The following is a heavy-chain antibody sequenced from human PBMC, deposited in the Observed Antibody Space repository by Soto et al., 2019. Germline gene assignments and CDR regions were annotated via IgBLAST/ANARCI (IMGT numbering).Heavy chain of an antibody. CDR1: GFTFSSYW. D-gene: IGHD6-25*01. J-gene: IGHJ4*02. V-gene: IGHV3-7*05. CDR2: RKHDGSEK. Sequence: GGTLRLSCAASGFTFSSYWMSWVRQAPGKGLERVANRKHDGSEKSYVDSVKGRFTIPRDNAKNSLYLQMNSLSAEDSAGYYCARGPCGDPHYFDYWGQGTLVTVSS. CDR3: ARGPCGDPHYFDY.